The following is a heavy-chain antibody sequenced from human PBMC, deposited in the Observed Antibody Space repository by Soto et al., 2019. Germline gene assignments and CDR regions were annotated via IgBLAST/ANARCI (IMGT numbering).Heavy chain of an antibody. CDR3: AKDTSGWRGWFDP. Sequence: QVQLQESGPGLVKPSETLSLTCTVSGDSITNYYWNWIRQPPGKGLEWIGYMSYSGSTYYNPSLRGRGXXSXDXYKNQFSLKLSSVTAADTAVYYCAKDTSGWRGWFDPWGQGTLVTVSS. V-gene: IGHV4-59*01. CDR2: MSYSGST. CDR1: GDSITNYY. D-gene: IGHD6-19*01. J-gene: IGHJ5*02.